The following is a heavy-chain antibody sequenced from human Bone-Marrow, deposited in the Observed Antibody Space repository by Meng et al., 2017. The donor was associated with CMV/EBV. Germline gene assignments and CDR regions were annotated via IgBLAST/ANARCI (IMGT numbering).Heavy chain of an antibody. J-gene: IGHJ5*02. CDR1: GGSISSSSYY. V-gene: IGHV4-39*01. CDR3: ARHIAARGDNWFDP. Sequence: SETLSLTCTVSGGSISSSSYYWGWIRQPPGKGLEWIGSIYYSGSTYYNPSLKSRVTISVDTSKNQVSLKLSSVTAADTAVYYCARHIAARGDNWFDPWGQGTLVTVSS. CDR2: IYYSGST. D-gene: IGHD6-6*01.